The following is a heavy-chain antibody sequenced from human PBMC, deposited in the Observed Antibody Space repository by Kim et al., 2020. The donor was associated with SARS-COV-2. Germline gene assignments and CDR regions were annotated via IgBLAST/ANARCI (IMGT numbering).Heavy chain of an antibody. CDR2: IYYSGST. V-gene: IGHV4-31*03. Sequence: SETLSLTCTVSGGSISSGGYYWSWIRQHPGKGLEWIGYIYYSGSTYYNPSLKSRVTISVDTSKNQFSLKLSSVTAADTAVYYCARGGHLYYYGMDVWGQGTTVTVSS. CDR3: ARGGHLYYYGMDV. CDR1: GGSISSGGYY. J-gene: IGHJ6*02.